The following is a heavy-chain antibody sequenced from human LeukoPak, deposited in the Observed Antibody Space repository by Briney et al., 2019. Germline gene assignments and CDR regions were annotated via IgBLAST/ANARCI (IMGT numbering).Heavy chain of an antibody. J-gene: IGHJ4*02. CDR2: IGSGGSPI. CDR1: GFTFSSYS. CDR3: ARVRYNSGYIFDY. D-gene: IGHD5-18*01. V-gene: IGHV3-48*04. Sequence: GGSLRLSCAASGFTFSSYSMNWVRQAPGKGLEWVSYIGSGGSPIYYADSVRGRFSISRDNAKNSLYLQMSSLRAEDTAVYYCARVRYNSGYIFDYWGQGTLVTVSS.